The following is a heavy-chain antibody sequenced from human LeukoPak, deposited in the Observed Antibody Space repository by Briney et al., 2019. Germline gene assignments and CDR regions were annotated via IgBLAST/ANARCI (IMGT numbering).Heavy chain of an antibody. J-gene: IGHJ4*02. V-gene: IGHV4-59*01. Sequence: SETLSLTCTVSGGSISSYYWSWIRQPPGKGLEWIGYIYYSGSTNYNPSLKSRVTISVDTSKNQFSLKLSSVTAADTAVYYCARDHYDSSGYYLGYWGQGTLVTVSS. CDR2: IYYSGST. D-gene: IGHD3-22*01. CDR3: ARDHYDSSGYYLGY. CDR1: GGSISSYY.